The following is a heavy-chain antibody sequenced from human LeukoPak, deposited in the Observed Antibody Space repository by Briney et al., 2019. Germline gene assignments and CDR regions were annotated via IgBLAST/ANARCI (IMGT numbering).Heavy chain of an antibody. J-gene: IGHJ5*02. D-gene: IGHD5-24*01. CDR3: ARDSVEMATMANSWFDP. CDR2: IYPGDSDT. Sequence: GASLQISCEGSGSSFTSYWIGWVRQMPGKGLEWMGIIYPGDSDTRYSPSFQGQVTISADKSISTAYLQWSSLKASDTAMYYCARDSVEMATMANSWFDPWGQGTLVTVSS. CDR1: GSSFTSYW. V-gene: IGHV5-51*01.